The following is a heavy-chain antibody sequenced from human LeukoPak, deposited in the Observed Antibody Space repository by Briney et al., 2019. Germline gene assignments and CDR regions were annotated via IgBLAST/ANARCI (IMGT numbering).Heavy chain of an antibody. CDR3: ARDLVLGHIVVVTASFDY. D-gene: IGHD2-21*02. CDR1: GFTFSNYA. J-gene: IGHJ4*02. V-gene: IGHV3-30*04. Sequence: GGSLRLSCAASGFTFSNYAMSWVRQTPGKGLEWVAVISYDGGNKYYADSVKGRFTISRDNSRNTLYLQMNSLRADDTAVYYCARDLVLGHIVVVTASFDYWGQGTLVTVSS. CDR2: ISYDGGNK.